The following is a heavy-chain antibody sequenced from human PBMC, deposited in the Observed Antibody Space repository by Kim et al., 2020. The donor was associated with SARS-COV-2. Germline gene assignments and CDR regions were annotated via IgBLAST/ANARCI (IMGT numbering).Heavy chain of an antibody. D-gene: IGHD1-26*01. CDR2: ISSRSSSI. V-gene: IGHV3-48*03. CDR3: ARDGWNSPLPWELGSNDAFDI. J-gene: IGHJ3*02. CDR1: GFTFSSYE. Sequence: GGSLRLSCAASGFTFSSYEMNWVRQFPGQGLEWVSSISSRSSSIYYDDTGKGRFIISSDNAKNSLYLQMNSLRAEDTAVYYCARDGWNSPLPWELGSNDAFDIWGQGTMVTVSS.